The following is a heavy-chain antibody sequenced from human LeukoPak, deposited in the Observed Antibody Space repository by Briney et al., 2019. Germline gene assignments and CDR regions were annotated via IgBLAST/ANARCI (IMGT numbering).Heavy chain of an antibody. CDR1: GGSISTYY. CDR3: ARYYYDSSGYYDS. V-gene: IGHV4-59*01. J-gene: IGHJ4*02. Sequence: PSETLSLTCTVSGGSISTYYWSWIRQPPGKGLEWIGYIYYTGNTNYNPSLKSRVTISVDTSKNQFSLKLSSVTAADTAVYYCARYYYDSSGYYDSWGQGALVTVSS. CDR2: IYYTGNT. D-gene: IGHD3-22*01.